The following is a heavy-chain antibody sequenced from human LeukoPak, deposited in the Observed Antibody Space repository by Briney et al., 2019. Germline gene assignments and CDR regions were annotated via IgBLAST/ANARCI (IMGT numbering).Heavy chain of an antibody. D-gene: IGHD6-19*01. CDR2: IYPGDSNT. Sequence: GESLKISCKGSGYSFATSWIGWVRQMPGKGLEWMGFIYPGDSNTGYSPSFQGRVTISADKSISTAYLQWSSLKASDTAIYYCARHETDSSGYLTSWFDPWGQGTLVTVSS. J-gene: IGHJ5*02. CDR1: GYSFATSW. CDR3: ARHETDSSGYLTSWFDP. V-gene: IGHV5-51*01.